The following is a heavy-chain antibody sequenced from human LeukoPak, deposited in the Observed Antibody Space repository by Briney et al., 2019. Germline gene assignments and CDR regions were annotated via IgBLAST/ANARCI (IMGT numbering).Heavy chain of an antibody. CDR1: GGSISSSYYY. J-gene: IGHJ4*02. CDR2: IYSSGST. CDR3: ANSRPFDY. D-gene: IGHD2-21*01. Sequence: PSETLSLTCTVSGGSISSSYYYWGWIRQPPGKGLEWIGSIYSSGSTYYNPSLKSRVTISVDTSKNQFSLKLTSVTAADTAVYYCANSRPFDYWGQGTLVTVSS. V-gene: IGHV4-39*01.